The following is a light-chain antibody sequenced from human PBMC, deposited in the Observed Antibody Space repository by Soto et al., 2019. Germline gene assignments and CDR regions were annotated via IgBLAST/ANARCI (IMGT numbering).Light chain of an antibody. CDR2: GAS. CDR3: QRYNTVPWT. Sequence: DIQMTQSPSSLSAFVGDRVTITCRASLAISNYLAWYQQKPGKVPKLLIYGASTLQSGVPSRFAGSGSGTEFSLTITSLQPEDVATYYCQRYNTVPWTF. J-gene: IGKJ1*01. CDR1: LAISNY. V-gene: IGKV1-27*01.